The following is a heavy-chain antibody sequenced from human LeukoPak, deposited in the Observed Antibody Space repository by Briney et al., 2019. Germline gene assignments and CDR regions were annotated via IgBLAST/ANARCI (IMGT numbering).Heavy chain of an antibody. CDR3: ATDGVPYEYGSGSQIDY. CDR2: IRYDGSNK. Sequence: GGSLRLSCAASGFTFSSYGMHWVRQAPGKGPEWVAFIRYDGSNKYYADSVKGRFTISRDNSKNTLYLQMNSLRAEDTAVYYCATDGVPYEYGSGSQIDYWGQGTLVTVSS. CDR1: GFTFSSYG. D-gene: IGHD3-10*01. J-gene: IGHJ4*02. V-gene: IGHV3-30*02.